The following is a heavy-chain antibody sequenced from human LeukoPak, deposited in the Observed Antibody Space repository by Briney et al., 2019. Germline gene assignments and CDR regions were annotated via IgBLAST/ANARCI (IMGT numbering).Heavy chain of an antibody. CDR3: ARGGAPIAVAGTFDY. CDR1: GFTFSSYG. J-gene: IGHJ4*02. CDR2: IWYDGSNK. Sequence: GGSLRLSCAASGFTFSSYGMHWVRQAPGKGLERVAVIWYDGSNKYYADSVKGRFTISRDNSKNTLYLQMNSLRAEDTAVYYCARGGAPIAVAGTFDYWGQGTLVTVSS. D-gene: IGHD6-19*01. V-gene: IGHV3-33*01.